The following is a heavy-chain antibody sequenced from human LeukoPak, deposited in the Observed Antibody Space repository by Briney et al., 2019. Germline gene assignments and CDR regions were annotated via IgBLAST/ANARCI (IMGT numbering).Heavy chain of an antibody. V-gene: IGHV4-31*03. Sequence: SETLSLTCTVSGGSISSGGYYWSWIRQHPGKGLEWIGYIYYSGSTYYNPSLKSRVTISVDTSKSQFSLKMTSLTAADTAVFYCARSSASEGPTHNWFGPWGQGTLVTVSS. CDR2: IYYSGST. J-gene: IGHJ5*02. D-gene: IGHD2-21*01. CDR3: ARSSASEGPTHNWFGP. CDR1: GGSISSGGYY.